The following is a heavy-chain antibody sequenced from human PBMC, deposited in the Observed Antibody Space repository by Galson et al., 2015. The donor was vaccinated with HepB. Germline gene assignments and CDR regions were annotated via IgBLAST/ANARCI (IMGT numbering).Heavy chain of an antibody. V-gene: IGHV1-18*01. D-gene: IGHD3-16*01. Sequence: SVKVPCKASGYTFSSYGITWVRQAPGQGLEWMGWISGYNGNTNYAQKLQGRVTMTTDTSTTTAYMELRSLRSDDTAVYYCARVLRGGSAFDIWGQGTMVTVSS. CDR1: GYTFSSYG. CDR3: ARVLRGGSAFDI. CDR2: ISGYNGNT. J-gene: IGHJ3*02.